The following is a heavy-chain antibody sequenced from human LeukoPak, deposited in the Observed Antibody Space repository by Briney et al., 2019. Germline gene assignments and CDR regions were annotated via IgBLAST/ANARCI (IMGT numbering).Heavy chain of an antibody. Sequence: SETLSLTCTVSGGSISSANYYWSWIRQHPGKGLEWIAYIYYTGSTYYNPSLKSRVTISVDTSKNQFSLKLSSVTAADTAVYYCARGTYSSGGEFDYWGQGTLVTVSS. CDR3: ARGTYSSGGEFDY. CDR1: GGSISSANYY. J-gene: IGHJ4*02. CDR2: IYYTGST. V-gene: IGHV4-31*03. D-gene: IGHD6-19*01.